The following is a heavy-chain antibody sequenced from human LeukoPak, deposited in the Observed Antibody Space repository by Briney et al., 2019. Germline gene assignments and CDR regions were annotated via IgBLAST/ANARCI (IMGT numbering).Heavy chain of an antibody. CDR2: ITLSSSSI. J-gene: IGHJ4*02. V-gene: IGHV3-48*01. CDR1: GFTFDDHG. D-gene: IGHD6-13*01. CDR3: AREPSYTSSWHTSCDY. Sequence: GGSLRVSCAASGFTFDDHGMNWVRQAPGKGLEWVSYITLSSSSIYYADSVKGRFTISGDNAKSSLYLQMNSLRAEDTAVYYCAREPSYTSSWHTSCDYWGQGTLVTVSS.